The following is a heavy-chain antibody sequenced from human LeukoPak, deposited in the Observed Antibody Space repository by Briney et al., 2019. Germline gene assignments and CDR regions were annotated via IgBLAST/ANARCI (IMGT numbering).Heavy chain of an antibody. J-gene: IGHJ4*02. CDR1: GGSISSGGYS. V-gene: IGHV4-30-2*01. Sequence: PSQTLSLTCAVSGGSISSGGYSWSWIRQPPGKGLEWIGYIYHSGSTYYNPSLKSRVTISVDRSKNQFSLKLCSVTAADTAVYYCARANYGSGSYAFDYWGQGTLVTVSS. CDR3: ARANYGSGSYAFDY. D-gene: IGHD3-10*01. CDR2: IYHSGST.